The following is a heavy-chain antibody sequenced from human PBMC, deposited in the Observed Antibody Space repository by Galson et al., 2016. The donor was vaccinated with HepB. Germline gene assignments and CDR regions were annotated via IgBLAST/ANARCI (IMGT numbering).Heavy chain of an antibody. J-gene: IGHJ6*02. CDR2: ISSNGGST. V-gene: IGHV3-64*01. D-gene: IGHD2-2*01. CDR1: GFTFSSYA. CDR3: TRSLTLYCISTTCYGNYYGMDV. Sequence: SLRLSCAASGFTFSSYAMHWVRQAPGKGLEYVSAISSNGGSTYYAHSVKGRFTIYRDNSKNTLYLQMGSLSAEDMAVYYCTRSLTLYCISTTCYGNYYGMDVWGQGTTVTVSS.